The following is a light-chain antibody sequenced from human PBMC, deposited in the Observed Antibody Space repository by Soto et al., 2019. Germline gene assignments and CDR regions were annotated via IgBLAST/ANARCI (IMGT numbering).Light chain of an antibody. CDR3: GADHGSGSNFVFL. CDR1: SGYSNYK. V-gene: IGLV9-49*01. J-gene: IGLJ2*01. Sequence: QSVLTQPPSASASLGASVTLTCTLSSGYSNYKVDWYQQRPGKGPRFVMLVGTGGSVGSKGDGIPDRFSVLGSGLNRYLTIKNIQEEDESDFHCGADHGSGSNFVFLFGGGTKLTVL. CDR2: VGTGGSVG.